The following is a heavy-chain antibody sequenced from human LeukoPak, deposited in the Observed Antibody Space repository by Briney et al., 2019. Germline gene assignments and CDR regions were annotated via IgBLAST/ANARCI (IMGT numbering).Heavy chain of an antibody. CDR2: IIPIFGTA. Sequence: SVKVSCKASGGTFSSYAISWVRQAPGQGLEWMGGIIPIFGTANHAQKFQGRVTITADKSTSTAYMELSSLRSEDTAVYYCARVPQYSSGWLSFDYWGQGTLVTVSP. D-gene: IGHD6-19*01. V-gene: IGHV1-69*06. CDR3: ARVPQYSSGWLSFDY. CDR1: GGTFSSYA. J-gene: IGHJ4*02.